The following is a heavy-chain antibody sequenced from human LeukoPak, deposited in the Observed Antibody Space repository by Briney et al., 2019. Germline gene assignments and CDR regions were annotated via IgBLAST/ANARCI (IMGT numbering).Heavy chain of an antibody. CDR2: INHSGST. J-gene: IGHJ4*02. Sequence: TSETLSLTCAVYGGSFSGYYWSWIRQPPGKGLEWIGEINHSGSTNYNPSLKSRVTISVDTSKNQFSLKLSSVTAADTAVYYCARDRGGFDYWGQGTLVTVSS. D-gene: IGHD5-24*01. CDR1: GGSFSGYY. V-gene: IGHV4-34*01. CDR3: ARDRGGFDY.